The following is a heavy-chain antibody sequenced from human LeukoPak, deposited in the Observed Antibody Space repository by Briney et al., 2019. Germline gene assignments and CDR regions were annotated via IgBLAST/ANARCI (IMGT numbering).Heavy chain of an antibody. V-gene: IGHV3-20*04. J-gene: IGHJ4*02. CDR2: INWNGGST. D-gene: IGHD3-22*01. CDR1: GFTFDDYG. CDR3: VRDWGYDSSGYWQKYFDT. Sequence: GGSLRLSCAASGFTFDDYGMSWVRQAPGKGLEWVSGINWNGGSTGYADSVKGRFTISRDNAKNTLYLQMNSLRAEDTAVYYCVRDWGYDSSGYWQKYFDTWGQGTLVTVSS.